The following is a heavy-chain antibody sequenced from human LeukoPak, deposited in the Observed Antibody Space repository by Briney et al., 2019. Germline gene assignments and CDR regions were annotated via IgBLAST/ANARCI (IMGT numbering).Heavy chain of an antibody. CDR3: TTDSENYDFWSY. Sequence: RGSLRLSCAASGFTFSNAWMSWVRQAPGKGLEWVGRIKSKTDGGTTDYAAPVKGRFTISRDDSKNTLYLQMNSLKTEDTAVYYCTTDSENYDFWSYWGQGTLVTVSS. D-gene: IGHD3-3*01. CDR2: IKSKTDGGTT. V-gene: IGHV3-15*01. J-gene: IGHJ4*02. CDR1: GFTFSNAW.